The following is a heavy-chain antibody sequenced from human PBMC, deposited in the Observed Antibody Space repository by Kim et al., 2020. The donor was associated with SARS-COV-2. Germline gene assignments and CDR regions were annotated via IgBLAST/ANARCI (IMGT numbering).Heavy chain of an antibody. Sequence: GGSLRLSCAVSGFTFSTYTMNWVRQAPGKGLEWVSSISSSNTYIYYADSVKGRFTISRDNAKNSLYLQMNSLRAEDTAVYYCARGSTNRPFDYWGQGTLVTVSP. CDR1: GFTFSTYT. CDR3: ARGSTNRPFDY. V-gene: IGHV3-21*01. CDR2: ISSSNTYI. D-gene: IGHD2-2*01. J-gene: IGHJ4*02.